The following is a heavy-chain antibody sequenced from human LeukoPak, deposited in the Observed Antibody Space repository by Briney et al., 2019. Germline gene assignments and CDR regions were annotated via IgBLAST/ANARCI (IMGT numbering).Heavy chain of an antibody. V-gene: IGHV4-34*01. Sequence: SETLSLTCAVYGGSFSGYYWSWIRQPPGKGLEWIGEINHSGSTNYNPSLKSRVTISVDTSKNQFSLKLSSVTAADTAVYYCARGQTIPSHWGQGTLVTVSS. CDR1: GGSFSGYY. CDR3: ARGQTIPSH. D-gene: IGHD3-3*01. J-gene: IGHJ4*02. CDR2: INHSGST.